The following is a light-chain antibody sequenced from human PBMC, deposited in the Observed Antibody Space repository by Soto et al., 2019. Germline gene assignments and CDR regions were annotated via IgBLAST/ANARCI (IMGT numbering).Light chain of an antibody. J-gene: IGKJ1*01. Sequence: IVLTQSPGTLSLSPGERATLSCRASQSVTSPFLAWYQQKPGQPPRLLIYDASNRATGIPARFSGSGSGTDFTLTISSLEPEDFAVYYCQQRSNLPWTFGQGTKVDIK. V-gene: IGKV3-11*01. CDR3: QQRSNLPWT. CDR1: QSVTSP. CDR2: DAS.